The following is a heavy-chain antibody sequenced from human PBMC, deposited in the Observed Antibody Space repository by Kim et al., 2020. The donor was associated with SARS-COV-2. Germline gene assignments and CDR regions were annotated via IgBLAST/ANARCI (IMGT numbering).Heavy chain of an antibody. Sequence: ASVKVSCKASGYTFTSYAMHWVRQAPGQRLEWMGWINAGNGNTKYSQKFQGRVTITRDTSASTAYMELSSLRSEDTAVYYCARNDRWELWTFDYWGQGTLVTVSS. J-gene: IGHJ4*02. D-gene: IGHD1-26*01. CDR2: INAGNGNT. CDR3: ARNDRWELWTFDY. V-gene: IGHV1-3*01. CDR1: GYTFTSYA.